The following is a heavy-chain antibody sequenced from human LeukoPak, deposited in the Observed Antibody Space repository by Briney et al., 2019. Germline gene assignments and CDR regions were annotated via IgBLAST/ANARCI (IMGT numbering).Heavy chain of an antibody. CDR2: LYYSGST. J-gene: IGHJ4*02. D-gene: IGHD5-12*01. V-gene: IGHV4-39*01. Sequence: PSETLSLTCTVSAGSISSCTYYWGWLRQPPGTGLEWIGNLYYSGSTYYNPSLKSRVTISVDTSKNQFSLKLSSVTAADTAVYYCARQAISGYDPPPFDSWGQGTLVTVSS. CDR1: AGSISSCTYY. CDR3: ARQAISGYDPPPFDS.